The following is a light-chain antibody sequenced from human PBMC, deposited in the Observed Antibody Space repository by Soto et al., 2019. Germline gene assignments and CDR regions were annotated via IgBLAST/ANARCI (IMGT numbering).Light chain of an antibody. CDR2: GTS. V-gene: IGKV3-20*01. CDR3: QQYGSSPYT. CDR1: KSGSTNS. Sequence: EIVLTQSPGTLSLSPGESPTLSCRASKSGSTNSFAWYEQKPGQAPRLLVYGTSSRATGIPARFSGIGSGTDFTLTISRLEPEDFAVYYCQQYGSSPYTFGQGTKLEI. J-gene: IGKJ2*01.